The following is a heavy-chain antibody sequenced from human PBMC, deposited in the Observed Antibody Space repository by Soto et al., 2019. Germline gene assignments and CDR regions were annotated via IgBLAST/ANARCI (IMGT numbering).Heavy chain of an antibody. CDR1: GFTFRTYG. V-gene: IGHV3-33*01. D-gene: IGHD3-9*01. CDR3: ARDFDHYFDY. CDR2: IWYDGSKR. J-gene: IGHJ4*02. Sequence: GGSLRLSCAAAGFTFRTYGIHWVRQAPGKGLEWVAVIWYDGSKRYYADSVKGRFTISRDDSKNTLYLQMNSLRAEDTAVYYCARDFDHYFDYWGQGTLVTVSS.